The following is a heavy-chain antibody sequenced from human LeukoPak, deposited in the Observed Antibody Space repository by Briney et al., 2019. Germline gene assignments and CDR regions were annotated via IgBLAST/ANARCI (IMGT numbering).Heavy chain of an antibody. V-gene: IGHV3-48*03. CDR3: ARDNPNHEKNGGFDY. Sequence: GGSLRLSCAASGFTFSSYEMNWVRQAPGKGLEWVSYISSSGSTIYYADSVKGRFTISRDNAKNSLYLQMNSLRAEDTAVYYCARDNPNHEKNGGFDYWGQGTLVTASS. CDR2: ISSSGSTI. CDR1: GFTFSSYE. D-gene: IGHD1-14*01. J-gene: IGHJ4*02.